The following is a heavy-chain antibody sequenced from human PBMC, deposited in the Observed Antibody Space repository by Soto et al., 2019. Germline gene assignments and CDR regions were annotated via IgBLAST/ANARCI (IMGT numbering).Heavy chain of an antibody. Sequence: QVQLVQSGAEVKKPGASVKVSCKASGYTFTSSGMSWVRQAPGQGLEWLGWISAHTGSSEYAQRFQGRVTMTTDRSKSTAYMELRSLRYDDTAVYYCARAFFYQGSDSRGYSFDAFDFWGPGTLVSVSS. J-gene: IGHJ3*01. V-gene: IGHV1-18*01. CDR3: ARAFFYQGSDSRGYSFDAFDF. D-gene: IGHD3-22*01. CDR1: GYTFTSSG. CDR2: ISAHTGSS.